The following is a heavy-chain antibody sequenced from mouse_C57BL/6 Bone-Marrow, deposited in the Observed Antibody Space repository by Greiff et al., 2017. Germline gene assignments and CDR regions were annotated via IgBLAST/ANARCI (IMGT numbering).Heavy chain of an antibody. CDR2: ISSGGSYT. Sequence: EVKLMESGGDLVKPGGSLKLSCAASGFTFSSYGMPWVRQTPDKRLEWVATISSGGSYTYYPDSVKGRFTISRDNAKNTLYLQMSSLKSEDTAMYYCARRPFAYWGQGTLVTVSA. CDR3: ARRPFAY. V-gene: IGHV5-6*02. J-gene: IGHJ3*01. CDR1: GFTFSSYG.